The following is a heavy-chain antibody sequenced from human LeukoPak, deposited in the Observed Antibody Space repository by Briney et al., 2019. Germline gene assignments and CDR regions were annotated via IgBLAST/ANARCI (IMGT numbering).Heavy chain of an antibody. D-gene: IGHD3-9*01. J-gene: IGHJ5*02. Sequence: ASVKVSCKASGYTFTSYDINWVRQATGQGLEWMGWMNPNSGNTGYAQKFQGRVTMTRNTSISTAYMELSSLRSEDTAVYYCARGLGRYDILTGQHWFDPWGQGTLVNVSS. CDR2: MNPNSGNT. V-gene: IGHV1-8*01. CDR1: GYTFTSYD. CDR3: ARGLGRYDILTGQHWFDP.